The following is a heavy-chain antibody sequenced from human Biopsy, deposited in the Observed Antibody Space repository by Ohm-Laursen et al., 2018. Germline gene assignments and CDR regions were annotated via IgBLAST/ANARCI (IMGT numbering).Heavy chain of an antibody. J-gene: IGHJ4*02. Sequence: SDTLSLTCAVSGYSISSGYYWGWIRQPPGKGLEWIGSIYHSGSTYYNPSLKSRVTISVDTSKNQFSLKLSSGTAADTAGYYCARGQALKSFDYWGQGTLVTVSS. CDR1: GYSISSGYY. CDR3: ARGQALKSFDY. CDR2: IYHSGST. V-gene: IGHV4-38-2*01.